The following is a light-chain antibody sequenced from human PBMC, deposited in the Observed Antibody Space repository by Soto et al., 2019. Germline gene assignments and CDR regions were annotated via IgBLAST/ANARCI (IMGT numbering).Light chain of an antibody. CDR1: QSVSSN. CDR3: QQYNNWPPYT. J-gene: IGKJ2*01. V-gene: IGKV3-15*01. CDR2: GAS. Sequence: EIVMTQSPATLSVSPGERATLSCRASQSVSSNLAWYQQKPGQAPRLLIYGASTRATGIPARFSGSGSGTECTLTISSRQSEDFAVYYCQQYNNWPPYTFGQGNKLEIK.